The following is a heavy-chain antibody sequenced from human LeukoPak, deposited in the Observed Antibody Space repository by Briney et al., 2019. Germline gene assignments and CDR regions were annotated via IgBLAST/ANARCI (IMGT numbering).Heavy chain of an antibody. Sequence: GGSLRLSCAASGFTFSNAWMSWVRQAPGKGLEWVGRIKSKTDGGTTDYAAPVKGRFTISRDDSKNTLYLQMNSLKTEDTAVYYCARAEAAGVTMDVWGKGTTVTVSS. J-gene: IGHJ6*03. CDR2: IKSKTDGGTT. CDR1: GFTFSNAW. CDR3: ARAEAAGVTMDV. D-gene: IGHD6-13*01. V-gene: IGHV3-15*01.